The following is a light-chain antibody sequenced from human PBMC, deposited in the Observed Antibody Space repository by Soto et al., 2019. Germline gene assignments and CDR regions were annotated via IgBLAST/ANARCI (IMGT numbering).Light chain of an antibody. CDR2: GAS. J-gene: IGKJ1*01. Sequence: EIVMTQSPATLSVSPGERATLSCRASQSVSSNLAWYQQKPGQAPRLLIYGASTRATGIPARFSGSGSGTEFTRTIGSLQSEDFAVYYCQQYNNWPRTFGQGTKVDIK. CDR1: QSVSSN. CDR3: QQYNNWPRT. V-gene: IGKV3-15*01.